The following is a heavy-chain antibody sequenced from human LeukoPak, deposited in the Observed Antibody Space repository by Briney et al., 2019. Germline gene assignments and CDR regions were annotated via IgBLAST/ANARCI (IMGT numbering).Heavy chain of an antibody. V-gene: IGHV4-59*03. J-gene: IGHJ5*02. CDR1: GGAITNYY. D-gene: IGHD6-19*01. CDR2: IYYTGST. CDR3: AGAMYSSGWYGIFDP. Sequence: KSSETLSLTCGVSGGAITNYYWNWIRQAPGKGLEWLGYIYYTGSTTYNPSVKSRITISLDTSKKQISLKLRSVTAADTAVYYCAGAMYSSGWYGIFDPWGQGTLVTVSS.